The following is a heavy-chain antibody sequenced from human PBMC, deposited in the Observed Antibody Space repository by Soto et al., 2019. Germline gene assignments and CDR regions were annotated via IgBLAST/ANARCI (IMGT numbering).Heavy chain of an antibody. D-gene: IGHD3-22*01. J-gene: IGHJ4*02. Sequence: GGSLRLSCAVSGFSFGTYTVNWVRQAPGMGLEWVSGLSDSVGTTHYAYSVKGRFTISRDKFKNTLHLQMNNLRAEDTAVYYCAKHLIGGRLQSPFDLWGQGTQVTVSS. CDR2: LSDSVGTT. CDR1: GFSFGTYT. CDR3: AKHLIGGRLQSPFDL. V-gene: IGHV3-23*01.